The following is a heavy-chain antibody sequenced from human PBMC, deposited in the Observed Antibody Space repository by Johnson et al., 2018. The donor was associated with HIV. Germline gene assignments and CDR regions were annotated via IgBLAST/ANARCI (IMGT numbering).Heavy chain of an antibody. J-gene: IGHJ3*02. Sequence: VQLVESGGGLVQPGRSLRLSCAASGFTFSSYAMHWVRQATGKGLEWVSAIGTAGDTYYPGSVKGRFTISRENAKNSLYLQMNSLRAGDTAVYYCARGLGGYYYDSSGPDPDAFDIWGQGTMVTVSS. CDR3: ARGLGGYYYDSSGPDPDAFDI. D-gene: IGHD3-22*01. CDR1: GFTFSSYA. V-gene: IGHV3-13*01. CDR2: IGTAGDT.